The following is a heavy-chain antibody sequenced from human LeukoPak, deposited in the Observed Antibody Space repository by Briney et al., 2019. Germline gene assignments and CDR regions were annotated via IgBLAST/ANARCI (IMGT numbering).Heavy chain of an antibody. D-gene: IGHD3-10*02. V-gene: IGHV3-9*01. CDR3: ARGLGSGSPDY. CDR1: GFTFGDYA. Sequence: GGSLRLSCAASGFTFGDYAMHWVRQAPGKGLEWVSRITWNSGSIGYADSVKGRFAISRENGKNSLDLQMNTLRPEDTALYYCARGLGSGSPDYWGQGTLVTVSS. J-gene: IGHJ4*02. CDR2: ITWNSGSI.